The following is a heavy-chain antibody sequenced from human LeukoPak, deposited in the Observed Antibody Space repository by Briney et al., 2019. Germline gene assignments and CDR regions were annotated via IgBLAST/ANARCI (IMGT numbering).Heavy chain of an antibody. CDR2: ISAYNGNT. V-gene: IGHV1-18*01. J-gene: IGHJ4*02. CDR1: GYTFTSYG. CDR3: ARPRGPFSSSSLDY. Sequence: GASVKVSCKASGYTFTSYGISWVRQAPGQGLEWMGWISAYNGNTNYAQKLQGRVTMTTDTSTSTAYMELRSLRSDDTAVYYCARPRGPFSSSSLDYWGQGTLVTVSS. D-gene: IGHD6-6*01.